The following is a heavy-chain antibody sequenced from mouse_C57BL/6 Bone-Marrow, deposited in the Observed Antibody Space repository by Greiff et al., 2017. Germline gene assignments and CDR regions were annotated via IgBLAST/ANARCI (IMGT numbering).Heavy chain of an antibody. Sequence: QVQLQQPGAELVKPGASVKLSCKASGYTFTSYWMPWVKQRPGQGLEWIGMIHPSSGSTNYNETFKSKATLTVDKSSSTAYMQLSSLTSEYSAVYCCAIPHYCGSSYLYYFDYWGQGTTLTVSS. J-gene: IGHJ2*01. D-gene: IGHD1-1*01. CDR3: AIPHYCGSSYLYYFDY. V-gene: IGHV1-64*01. CDR2: IHPSSGST. CDR1: GYTFTSYW.